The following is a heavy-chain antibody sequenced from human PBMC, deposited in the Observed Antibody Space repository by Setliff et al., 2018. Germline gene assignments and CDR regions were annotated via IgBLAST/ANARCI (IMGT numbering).Heavy chain of an antibody. Sequence: GGSLRLSCAASGFTFINHWMHWVRQVPGKGLVWVSRIGDGGGGTTYADSVKGRFTISRDNAKNALFLQMNSLRAEDTAVYYCTYYYDPKGAFDIWGRGTMVTVSS. CDR1: GFTFINHW. CDR3: TYYYDPKGAFDI. D-gene: IGHD3-22*01. CDR2: IGDGGGGT. V-gene: IGHV3-74*01. J-gene: IGHJ3*02.